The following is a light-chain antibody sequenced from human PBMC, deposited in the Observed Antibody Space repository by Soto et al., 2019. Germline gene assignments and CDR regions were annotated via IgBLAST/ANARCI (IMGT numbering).Light chain of an antibody. J-gene: IGKJ1*01. V-gene: IGKV1-5*03. Sequence: DVQMTQSPSTLSGSVGDRVTITCRARQTISSWLAWYQQKPGKAPKLLIYKASTLKSGVPSRFSGSGFGTEFTLTISSLQPDDFATYYCQHYNSYSEAFGQGSLVDIK. CDR2: KAS. CDR3: QHYNSYSEA. CDR1: QTISSW.